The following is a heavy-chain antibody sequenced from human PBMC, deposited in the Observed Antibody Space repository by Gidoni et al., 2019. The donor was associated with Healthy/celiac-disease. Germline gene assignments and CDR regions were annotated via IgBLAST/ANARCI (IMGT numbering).Heavy chain of an antibody. CDR1: VYSISSGYY. CDR3: ARDRVTMVRGVMGKNYYYDYGMDV. Sequence: QVQLQESGPGLVKPSETLSLTCTVSVYSISSGYYWGWIRQPPGKGLEWIGSIYHSGSTYYNPSLKSRVTISVDTSKNQFSLKLSSVTAADTAVYYCARDRVTMVRGVMGKNYYYDYGMDVWGQGTTVTVSS. V-gene: IGHV4-38-2*02. J-gene: IGHJ6*02. D-gene: IGHD3-10*01. CDR2: IYHSGST.